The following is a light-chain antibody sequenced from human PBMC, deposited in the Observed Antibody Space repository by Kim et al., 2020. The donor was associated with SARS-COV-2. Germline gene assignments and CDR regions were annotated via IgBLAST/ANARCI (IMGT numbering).Light chain of an antibody. Sequence: SASVRDSVSITCQPSQSVADYLHWYQHKPGKAPTLLIYATSDLQTGVPSRFSGRGSGTDFTLTISSLEPEDFATYYCQQSHSTPYTFGQGTKLEI. CDR3: QQSHSTPYT. V-gene: IGKV1-39*01. CDR1: QSVADY. CDR2: ATS. J-gene: IGKJ2*01.